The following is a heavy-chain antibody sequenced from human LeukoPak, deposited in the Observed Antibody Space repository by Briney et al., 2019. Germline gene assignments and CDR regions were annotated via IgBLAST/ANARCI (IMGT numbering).Heavy chain of an antibody. V-gene: IGHV3-7*03. CDR3: AGSAAMRLIGYY. Sequence: AGGSLRLSCAASGFTFSSYWMSWVRQAPGKGLEWVANIKQDGSEKYYVDSVKGRFTISRDNAKNSLYLQMNSLRAEDTAMYYCAGSAAMRLIGYYWGQGTLVTVSS. CDR1: GFTFSSYW. CDR2: IKQDGSEK. J-gene: IGHJ4*02. D-gene: IGHD2-2*01.